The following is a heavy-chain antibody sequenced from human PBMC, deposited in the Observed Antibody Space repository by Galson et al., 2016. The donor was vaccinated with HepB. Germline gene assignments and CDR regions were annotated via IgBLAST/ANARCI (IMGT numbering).Heavy chain of an antibody. J-gene: IGHJ6*02. V-gene: IGHV3-30*18. CDR2: ISYDGSDK. D-gene: IGHD3-22*01. CDR1: GFTFDDYG. Sequence: SLRLSCAASGFTFDDYGLSWVRQAPGKGLEWVAVISYDGSDKYYADSVKGRFTISRDNSKNTLYLQMNSLRPEDTAVYYCAKDRRYYDSSGYFWEGYYYDGMDVWGQGTTVTVSS. CDR3: AKDRRYYDSSGYFWEGYYYDGMDV.